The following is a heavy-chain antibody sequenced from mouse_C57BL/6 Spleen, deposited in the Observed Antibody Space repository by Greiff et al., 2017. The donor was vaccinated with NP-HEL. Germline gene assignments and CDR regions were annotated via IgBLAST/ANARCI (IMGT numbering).Heavy chain of an antibody. J-gene: IGHJ3*01. CDR2: INPSNGGT. CDR1: GYTFTSYW. CDR3: ARVGKTGLPFAY. D-gene: IGHD3-1*01. Sequence: QVQLQQPGTELVKPGASVKLSCKASGYTFTSYWMHWVKQRPGQGLEWIGNINPSNGGTNYNEKFKRKATLTVDKSSSTAYMQLSSLTSEDSAVYYCARVGKTGLPFAYWGQRTLVTVSA. V-gene: IGHV1-53*01.